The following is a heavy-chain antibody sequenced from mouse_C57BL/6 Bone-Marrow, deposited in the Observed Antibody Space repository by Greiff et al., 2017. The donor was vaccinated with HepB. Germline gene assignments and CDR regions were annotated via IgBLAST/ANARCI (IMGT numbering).Heavy chain of an antibody. CDR3: ARVGYGSSYGFAY. CDR1: GYTFTSYW. CDR2: IYPGSGST. J-gene: IGHJ3*01. V-gene: IGHV1-55*01. Sequence: VQLQQPGAELVKPGASVKMSCKASGYTFTSYWITWVKQRPGQGLEWIGDIYPGSGSTNYNEKFKSKATLTVDTSSSTAYMQLSSLTPEDSAVYYCARVGYGSSYGFAYWGQGTLVTVSA. D-gene: IGHD1-1*01.